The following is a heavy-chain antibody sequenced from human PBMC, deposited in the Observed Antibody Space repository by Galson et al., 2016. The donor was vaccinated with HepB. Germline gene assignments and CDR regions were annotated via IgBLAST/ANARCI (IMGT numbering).Heavy chain of an antibody. CDR1: GFTFSSYW. CDR3: ALGQGFLADS. Sequence: SLRLSCAASGFTFSSYWMNWVRQAPGKGLEWVAHIKHDGSGKYYVDSVRGRLTISRDNAKNSLYLQMSSLRPEDTAVYYCALGQGFLADSSGQRTLVTVS. J-gene: IGHJ4*02. CDR2: IKHDGSGK. V-gene: IGHV3-7*05.